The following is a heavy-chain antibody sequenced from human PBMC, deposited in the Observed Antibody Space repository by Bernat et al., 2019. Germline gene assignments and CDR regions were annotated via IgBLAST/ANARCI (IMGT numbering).Heavy chain of an antibody. CDR3: ARGFHCSGGSCYSPHFQH. V-gene: IGHV4-31*03. Sequence: QVQLQESGPGLVKPSQTLSLTCTVSGGSVSSGGYWGWVRQPPGKGLEWIGYIHYTGSTYYNPSLKSRLTISLDTSRDQFSLTLTSVTAADTAVYYCARGFHCSGGSCYSPHFQHWGQGTLVTVSS. J-gene: IGHJ1*01. D-gene: IGHD2-15*01. CDR1: GGSVSSGGY. CDR2: IHYTGST.